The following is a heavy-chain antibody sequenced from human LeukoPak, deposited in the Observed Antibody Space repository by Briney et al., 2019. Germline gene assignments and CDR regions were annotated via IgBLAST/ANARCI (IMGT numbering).Heavy chain of an antibody. CDR3: AKDPSSSGWYVDY. V-gene: IGHV3-11*04. CDR1: GFTFSDSY. CDR2: ISNSGSSI. D-gene: IGHD6-19*01. Sequence: GGSLRLSCAASGFTFSDSYMTWIRQAPGKGLERVSYISNSGSSIYYADSVKGRFTTSRDNAKSSLYLQMNSLRAEDTAVYYCAKDPSSSGWYVDYWGQGTLVTVSS. J-gene: IGHJ4*02.